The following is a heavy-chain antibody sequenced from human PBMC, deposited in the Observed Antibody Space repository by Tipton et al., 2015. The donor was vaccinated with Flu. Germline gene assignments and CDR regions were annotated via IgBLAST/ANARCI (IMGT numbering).Heavy chain of an antibody. CDR1: GFTFSSYA. D-gene: IGHD2-2*01. J-gene: IGHJ4*02. CDR2: ISGSGGST. V-gene: IGHV3-23*01. Sequence: SLRLSCAASGFTFSSYAMSWVRQAPGKGLEWVSAISGSGGSTYYADSVKGRFTISRDNSKNTLYLQMNSLRAEDTAVYYCAKDRPYCSSTSCPFEARVGGINLGDYWGQGTLVTVSS. CDR3: AKDRPYCSSTSCPFEARVGGINLGDY.